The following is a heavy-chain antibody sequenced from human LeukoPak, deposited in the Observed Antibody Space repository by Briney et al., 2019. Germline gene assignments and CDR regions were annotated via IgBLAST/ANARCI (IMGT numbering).Heavy chain of an antibody. J-gene: IGHJ5*02. V-gene: IGHV4-34*01. D-gene: IGHD3-10*01. CDR1: GGSFSGYY. Sequence: PSETLSLTCTAYGGSFSGYYWTWIRQPPGKGLEWIGEINHSGSTNYNPSPKSRVTIFVDKSRNHSSLQQYSVTTADTAVYYCASSRVYSGGEWHNWFDPWGQGSLVTVSS. CDR3: ASSRVYSGGEWHNWFDP. CDR2: INHSGST.